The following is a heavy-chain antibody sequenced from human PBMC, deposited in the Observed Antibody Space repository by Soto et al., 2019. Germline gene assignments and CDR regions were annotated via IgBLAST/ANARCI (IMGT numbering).Heavy chain of an antibody. CDR3: AIWFTYGNLDYFDY. CDR2: ISGSGGST. D-gene: IGHD3-10*01. V-gene: IGHV3-23*01. Sequence: GGSLRLSCAASGFTFSSYAMSWVRQAPGKGLEWVSAISGSGGSTYYADSVKGRFTISRDNSKNTLYLQMNSLRADDTAVYYCAIWFTYGNLDYFDYWGQGTQVTVSS. CDR1: GFTFSSYA. J-gene: IGHJ4*02.